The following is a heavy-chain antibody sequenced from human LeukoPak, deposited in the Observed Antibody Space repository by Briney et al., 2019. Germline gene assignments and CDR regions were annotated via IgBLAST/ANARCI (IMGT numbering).Heavy chain of an antibody. CDR2: ISSSSSST. V-gene: IGHV3-11*05. CDR3: ARGGTYYDILTGYYKDPYYFDY. Sequence: GGSLRLSCAASGFTFSDYYMSWIRQAPGKGLEWVSYISSSSSSTNYADSVKGRFTISRDNAKNSLYLQMNSLRAEDTAVYYCARGGTYYDILTGYYKDPYYFDYWGQGTLVTVSS. CDR1: GFTFSDYY. J-gene: IGHJ4*02. D-gene: IGHD3-9*01.